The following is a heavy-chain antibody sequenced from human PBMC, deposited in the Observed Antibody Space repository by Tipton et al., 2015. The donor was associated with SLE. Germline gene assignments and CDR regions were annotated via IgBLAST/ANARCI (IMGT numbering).Heavy chain of an antibody. CDR3: ARSHLGYFDL. CDR2: ISSSGNTI. CDR1: GFTFSSYE. Sequence: VQLVQSGGGLVQPGGSLRLSCAASGFTFSSYEMNWVRQAPGKGLEWVSYISSSGNTIYYADSVKGRFTISRDNAKNSLYLQMNSLRAEDTAVYYCARSHLGYFDLWGRGTLVTVSS. J-gene: IGHJ2*01. V-gene: IGHV3-48*03.